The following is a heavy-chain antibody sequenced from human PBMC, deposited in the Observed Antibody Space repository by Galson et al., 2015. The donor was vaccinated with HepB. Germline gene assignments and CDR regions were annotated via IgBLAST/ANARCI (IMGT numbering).Heavy chain of an antibody. J-gene: IGHJ4*02. CDR1: GGSISSGGYY. CDR2: IYYSGST. D-gene: IGHD6-13*01. V-gene: IGHV4-31*03. CDR3: ARARLGVRIAATNGHYFDY. Sequence: TLSLTCTVSGGSISSGGYYWSWIRQHPGKGLEWIGYIYYSGSTYYNPSLKSRVTISVDTSKNQFSLKLSSVTAADTAVYYCARARLGVRIAATNGHYFDYWGQGTLVTASS.